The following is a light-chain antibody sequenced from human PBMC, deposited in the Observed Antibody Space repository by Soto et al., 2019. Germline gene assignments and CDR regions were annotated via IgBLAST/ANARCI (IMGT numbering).Light chain of an antibody. CDR2: SNN. J-gene: IGLJ2*01. V-gene: IGLV1-44*01. CDR3: ASWDESLSGLV. CDR1: SSNIGSNT. Sequence: QSVLTQPPSASGTPGQRVTISCSGSSSNIGSNTVNWYQQLPGTAPKLLIYSNNQRSSGVPDRFSGSKSGTSASLAISGLQSEDEADYYCASWDESLSGLVFGVGTQLTV.